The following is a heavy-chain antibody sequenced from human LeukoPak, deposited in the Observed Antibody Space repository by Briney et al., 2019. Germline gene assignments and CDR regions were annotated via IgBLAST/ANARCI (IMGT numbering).Heavy chain of an antibody. J-gene: IGHJ5*02. D-gene: IGHD6-13*01. V-gene: IGHV3-30*01. CDR3: ARDYSSNCQP. Sequence: GGSLRFSCAASGFTFCRYAMQWVRRAPGKGVEGGAVISYDGSNKYYADSVKGRFTIYRANSKNTLYLQMNSPGVEYRAAYYCARDYSSNCQPWGHEILAIVSS. CDR2: ISYDGSNK. CDR1: GFTFCRYA.